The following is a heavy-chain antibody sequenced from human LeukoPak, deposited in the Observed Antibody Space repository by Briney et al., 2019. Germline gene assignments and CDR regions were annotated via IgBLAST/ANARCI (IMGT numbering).Heavy chain of an antibody. CDR2: ISTTGSSI. D-gene: IGHD5-12*01. V-gene: IGHV3-48*03. Sequence: PGGSLRLSCAASGFTFSSYEMNWVRQAPGKGLEWVSYISTTGSSIYYADSVKGRFTISRDNVKNLLYLQMNSLRAEDTAVYYCAKDGSGYDSSYNYYYYMDVWGKGTTVTVSS. CDR3: AKDGSGYDSSYNYYYYMDV. CDR1: GFTFSSYE. J-gene: IGHJ6*03.